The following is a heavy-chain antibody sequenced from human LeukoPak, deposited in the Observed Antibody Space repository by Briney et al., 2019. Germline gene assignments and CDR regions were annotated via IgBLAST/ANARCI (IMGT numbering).Heavy chain of an antibody. CDR2: INSDGSST. V-gene: IGHV3-74*01. CDR1: GFTFSGYW. J-gene: IGHJ4*02. Sequence: GGSLRLSCAASGFTFSGYWMYWVRQAPGKGLVWVLLINSDGSSTNYADSVKGRFTISRDNAKNTLYLQVNSLRADDTAVYYCARHLGTSSDHWGQGTLVTVSS. CDR3: ARHLGTSSDH. D-gene: IGHD7-27*01.